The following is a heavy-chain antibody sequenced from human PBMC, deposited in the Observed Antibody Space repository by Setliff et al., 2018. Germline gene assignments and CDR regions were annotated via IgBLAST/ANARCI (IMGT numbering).Heavy chain of an antibody. J-gene: IGHJ4*01. D-gene: IGHD3-3*01. CDR3: AKSPHDFWSGRVFFDY. Sequence: GGSLRLSCAASGLTFNSYAMSWVRQAPGKGLEWVSTVSVSGDNTYYTDSVKGRFTTSRDNSKNTLSLQMSSLRTEDTAIYYCAKSPHDFWSGRVFFDYWGQGILVTVSS. V-gene: IGHV3-23*01. CDR2: VSVSGDNT. CDR1: GLTFNSYA.